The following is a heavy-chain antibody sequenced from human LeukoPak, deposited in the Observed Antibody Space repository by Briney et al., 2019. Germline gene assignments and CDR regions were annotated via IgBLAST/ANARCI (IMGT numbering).Heavy chain of an antibody. D-gene: IGHD1-26*01. CDR1: GGSVSGTNYY. Sequence: SETLSLTCSVSGGSVSGTNYYWAWIRQPPEKGLEWIGTIYYSGSSYYNVSLKSRVTISVDTSKNQFSLNLNSVTAADTAVYYCARLRSPGDFDYWGQGTLVTVSS. CDR3: ARLRSPGDFDY. CDR2: IYYSGSS. V-gene: IGHV4-39*07. J-gene: IGHJ4*02.